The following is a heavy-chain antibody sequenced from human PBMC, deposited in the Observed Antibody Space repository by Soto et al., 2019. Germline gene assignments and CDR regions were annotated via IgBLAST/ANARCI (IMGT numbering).Heavy chain of an antibody. V-gene: IGHV3-33*01. J-gene: IGHJ3*02. Sequence: LRLSCAASGFTFSSYGMHWVRQAPGKGLEWVAVIWYDGSNKYYADSVKGRFTISRDNPKNTLYLQMNSLRAEDTAVYYCAIQWELLSLDAFDIWGQGTMVTV. CDR3: AIQWELLSLDAFDI. CDR1: GFTFSSYG. D-gene: IGHD1-26*01. CDR2: IWYDGSNK.